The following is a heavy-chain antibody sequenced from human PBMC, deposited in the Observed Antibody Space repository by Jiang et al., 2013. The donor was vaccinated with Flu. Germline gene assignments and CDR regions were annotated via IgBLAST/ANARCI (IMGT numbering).Heavy chain of an antibody. CDR1: GFTFSDYY. D-gene: IGHD4-23*01. CDR2: ISYSGTTI. V-gene: IGHV3-11*01. Sequence: QLLESGGGLVKPGGSLRLSCAASGFTFSDYYMSWIRQAPGKGLEWVSYISYSGTTIYYAVSVKGRFTISRDNAKNSLYLQMNSLRAEDTAVYYCARDVWGVTHAFDVWGQGTMVTVSS. J-gene: IGHJ3*01. CDR3: ARDVWGVTHAFDV.